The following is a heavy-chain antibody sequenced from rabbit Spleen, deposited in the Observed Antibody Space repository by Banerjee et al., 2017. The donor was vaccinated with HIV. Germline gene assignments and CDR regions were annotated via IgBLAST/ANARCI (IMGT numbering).Heavy chain of an antibody. CDR2: IDAGSSSFT. CDR3: ARDTGSSFSSYGMDL. Sequence: QEQLEESGGDLVKPGASLTLTCTASSVSFSISSYMCWVRQAPGKGLEWIACIDAGSSSFTYFATWAKGRFTISKPSSTTVTLQMTSLTVADRATYFCARDTGSSFSSYGMDLWGPGTLVTVS. CDR1: SVSFSISSY. J-gene: IGHJ6*01. D-gene: IGHD8-1*01. V-gene: IGHV1S45*01.